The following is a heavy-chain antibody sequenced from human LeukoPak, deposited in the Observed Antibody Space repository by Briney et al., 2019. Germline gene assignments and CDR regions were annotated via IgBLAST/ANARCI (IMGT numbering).Heavy chain of an antibody. D-gene: IGHD6-13*01. V-gene: IGHV4-34*01. CDR1: GGSFSGYY. Sequence: SETLSLTCAVYGGSFSGYYWSWIRQPPGNGLEWVGEINYSGRTNYNPSLKSRVTISVDTSKDQFSLKLSSVTAADTAVYYCARELSVSSSWNVYWGQGTLVTVSS. CDR2: INYSGRT. CDR3: ARELSVSSSWNVY. J-gene: IGHJ4*02.